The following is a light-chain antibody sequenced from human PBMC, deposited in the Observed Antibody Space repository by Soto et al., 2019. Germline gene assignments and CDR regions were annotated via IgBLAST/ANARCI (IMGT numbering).Light chain of an antibody. V-gene: IGKV3-20*01. Sequence: EMEMTQSPATLSASPGERATLSCRASHSVSNKLAWYQQKPGQAPRLLVYGASRRASGIPDRFSGSGSGTEFSLTITRLEPEDFAVFYCQHYGGSPHTFGQGTKVDIK. CDR3: QHYGGSPHT. J-gene: IGKJ1*01. CDR1: HSVSNK. CDR2: GAS.